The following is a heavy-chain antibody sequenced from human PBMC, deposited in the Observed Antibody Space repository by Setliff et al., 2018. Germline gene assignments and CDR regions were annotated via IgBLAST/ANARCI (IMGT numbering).Heavy chain of an antibody. CDR1: GGSISTSSYY. J-gene: IGHJ4*02. D-gene: IGHD1-26*01. CDR3: ASYGSNY. Sequence: PSETLSLTCTVSGGSISTSSYYWGWIRQPPGKGLEWIGSIYYSGSTYYNPSLKSRVTISVDTSKKQFSLKLSSVTAADTAVYYCASYGSNYWGQGTLVTVSS. CDR2: IYYSGST. V-gene: IGHV4-39*07.